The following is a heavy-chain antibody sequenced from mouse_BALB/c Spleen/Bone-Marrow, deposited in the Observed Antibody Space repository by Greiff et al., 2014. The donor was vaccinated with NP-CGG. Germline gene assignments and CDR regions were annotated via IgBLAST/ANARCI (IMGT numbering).Heavy chain of an antibody. Sequence: VQVVESGAELVRPGVSVKISCKGSGYTFTDYAMYWMKQSHAKSLEWIGIISTYYGDASYNQKFKGKATMTVDKSSSTAYMELARLTSEDSAIYYCAREAGPWYFDVWGAGTTVTVSS. CDR3: AREAGPWYFDV. CDR1: GYTFTDYA. J-gene: IGHJ1*01. V-gene: IGHV1S137*01. CDR2: ISTYYGDA.